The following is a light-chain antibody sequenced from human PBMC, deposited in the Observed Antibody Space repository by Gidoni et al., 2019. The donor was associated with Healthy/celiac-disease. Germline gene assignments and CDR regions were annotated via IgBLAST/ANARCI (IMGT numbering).Light chain of an antibody. Sequence: QSVLTPPPSASGTPGQGVTISCSGSSSNIGSNYVYWYQQLPGTAPKLLIDRNNQRPSGVPDRFSGSKSGTSASLAISGLRSEDEADYYCAAWDDSLSGVVFGGGTKLTVL. CDR2: RNN. V-gene: IGLV1-47*01. J-gene: IGLJ2*01. CDR1: SSNIGSNY. CDR3: AAWDDSLSGVV.